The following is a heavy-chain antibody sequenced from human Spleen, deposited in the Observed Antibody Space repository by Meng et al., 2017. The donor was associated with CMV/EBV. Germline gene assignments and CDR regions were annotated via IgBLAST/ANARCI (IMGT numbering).Heavy chain of an antibody. CDR2: INHSGST. V-gene: IGHV4-34*01. Sequence: SETLSLTCAVYGGSFSGYYWSWIRQPPGKGLEWIGEINHSGSTNYNPSLKSRVTISVDTSKNQFSLKLSSVTAADTAVYYCARGYSYGSGEFDCWGQGTLVTVSS. D-gene: IGHD3-10*01. J-gene: IGHJ4*02. CDR3: ARGYSYGSGEFDC. CDR1: GGSFSGYY.